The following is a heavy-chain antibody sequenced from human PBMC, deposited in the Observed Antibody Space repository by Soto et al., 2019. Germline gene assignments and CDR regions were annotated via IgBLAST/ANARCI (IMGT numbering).Heavy chain of an antibody. J-gene: IGHJ4*02. CDR2: VFANGLT. CDR3: AGRSLIFDF. D-gene: IGHD6-6*01. V-gene: IGHV4-31*03. CDR1: DGALTSGDYY. Sequence: VQLLESGPGLVTPSETLSLTCSVFDGALTSGDYYWSWIRQHPGKGLQWIGSVFANGLTDYDPSLQRRVSISLDTIRNKFSLRITSATLADTAVYYCAGRSLIFDFWGQGALVTVSS.